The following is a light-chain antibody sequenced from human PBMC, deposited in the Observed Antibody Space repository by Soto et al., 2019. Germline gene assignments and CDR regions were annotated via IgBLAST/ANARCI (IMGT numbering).Light chain of an antibody. Sequence: QSVLTQPPSVSGAPGQRVTISCTGSSSNIGAGYDVHWYQPLPGTAPKLLIYGNSNRPSGVPDRFSGSKSGTSASLAITGLQDEDEADYYCQSYDSSLSGWVFGGGTKLTFL. CDR3: QSYDSSLSGWV. CDR1: SSNIGAGYD. CDR2: GNS. J-gene: IGLJ3*02. V-gene: IGLV1-40*01.